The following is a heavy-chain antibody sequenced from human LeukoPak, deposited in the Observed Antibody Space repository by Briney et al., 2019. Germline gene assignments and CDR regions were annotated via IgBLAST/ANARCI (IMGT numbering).Heavy chain of an antibody. D-gene: IGHD6-6*01. Sequence: SETLSLTCAVSGASISSGGYYWSWLRLHPGKGLEWLGHIYYSVTSFYNPSLTSRVTISVDTSKNQFSLKLTSVNDADTAVYYCARIERSSYSLGFDYWGQGTLVTVSS. CDR2: IYYSVTS. CDR3: ARIERSSYSLGFDY. J-gene: IGHJ4*02. CDR1: GASISSGGYY. V-gene: IGHV4-31*11.